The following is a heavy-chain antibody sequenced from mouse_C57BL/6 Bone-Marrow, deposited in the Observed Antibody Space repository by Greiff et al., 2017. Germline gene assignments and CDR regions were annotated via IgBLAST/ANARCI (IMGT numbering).Heavy chain of an antibody. CDR2: IDPENGDT. J-gene: IGHJ3*01. V-gene: IGHV14-4*01. Sequence: VQLLQQSGAELVRPGASVKLSCTASGFNIKDDYMHWVKQRPEQGLEWIGWIDPENGDTEYASKFQGKATITADTSSNTAYLQLSSLTSEDTAVYYCTTDWDWFAYWGQGTLVTVSA. CDR3: TTDWDWFAY. D-gene: IGHD4-1*01. CDR1: GFNIKDDY.